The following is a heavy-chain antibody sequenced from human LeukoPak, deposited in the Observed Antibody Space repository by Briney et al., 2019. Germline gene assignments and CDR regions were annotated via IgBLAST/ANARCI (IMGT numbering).Heavy chain of an antibody. CDR2: IYPGDSDI. CDR1: GYSFTSYW. D-gene: IGHD6-19*01. V-gene: IGHV5-51*01. Sequence: GESLKISCKGSGYSFTSYWIGWVRQMPGKGLEWMGIIYPGDSDITYSPPLQGQVTISAAKSITTAYLQWSSLKASDTAMYYCARRGAVAGLYYFDYWGQGTLVTVSS. CDR3: ARRGAVAGLYYFDY. J-gene: IGHJ4*02.